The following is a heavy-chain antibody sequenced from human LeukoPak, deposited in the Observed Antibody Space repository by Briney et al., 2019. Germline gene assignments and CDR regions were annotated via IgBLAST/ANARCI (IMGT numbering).Heavy chain of an antibody. CDR1: GGSISSSSYY. J-gene: IGHJ4*02. D-gene: IGHD6-13*01. Sequence: SETLSLTCTVSGGSISSSSYYWGWIRQPPGKGLEWIGSIYYSGSTYYNPSLKSRVTISVDTSKNQFSLKLSSVTAADTAVYYCASVDCSSSWYYYFDYWGQGTLVTVSS. CDR3: ASVDCSSSWYYYFDY. CDR2: IYYSGST. V-gene: IGHV4-39*01.